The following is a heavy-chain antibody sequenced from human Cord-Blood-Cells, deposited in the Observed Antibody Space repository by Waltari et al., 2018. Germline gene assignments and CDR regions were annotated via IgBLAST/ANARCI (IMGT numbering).Heavy chain of an antibody. CDR3: ASELYCSSTSCYDAFDI. D-gene: IGHD2-2*01. Sequence: QVQLQESGLGLVKPSETLSLTCAVSGYSISSGYYLCWIRQPPGKGLEWIGSIYHSGSTYYNPSLKSRVTISVDTSKNQFSLKLSSVTAADTAVYYCASELYCSSTSCYDAFDIWGQGTMVTVSS. CDR1: GYSISSGYY. J-gene: IGHJ3*02. V-gene: IGHV4-38-2*01. CDR2: IYHSGST.